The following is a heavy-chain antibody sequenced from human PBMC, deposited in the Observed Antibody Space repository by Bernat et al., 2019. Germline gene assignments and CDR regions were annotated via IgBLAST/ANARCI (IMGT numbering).Heavy chain of an antibody. CDR3: AIVGISAFDI. CDR2: IYYSGST. Sequence: QLQLQESGPGLVKPSETLSLTCTVSGGSISSSSYYWGWIRQPPGKGLEWIGSIYYSGSTYYNPSLKSRVTISVDTSKNQFSLKLGSVTAADTAVDYCAIVGISAFDIWGQGTMVTVSS. D-gene: IGHD3-22*01. CDR1: GGSISSSSYY. J-gene: IGHJ3*02. V-gene: IGHV4-39*01.